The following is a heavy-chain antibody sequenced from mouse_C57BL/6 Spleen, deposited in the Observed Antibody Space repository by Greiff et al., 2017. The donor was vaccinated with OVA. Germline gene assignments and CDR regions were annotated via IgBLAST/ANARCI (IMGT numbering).Heavy chain of an antibody. CDR2: ISSGGDYI. D-gene: IGHD2-2*01. CDR3: TRDIGYPYAMDY. V-gene: IGHV5-9-1*02. Sequence: EVKLVESGEGLVKPGGSLKLSCAASGFTFSSYAMSWVRQTPEKRLEWVAYISSGGDYIYYADTVKGRFTISRDNARNTLYLQMSSLKSEDTAMYYCTRDIGYPYAMDYWGQGTTVTVSS. CDR1: GFTFSSYA. J-gene: IGHJ4*01.